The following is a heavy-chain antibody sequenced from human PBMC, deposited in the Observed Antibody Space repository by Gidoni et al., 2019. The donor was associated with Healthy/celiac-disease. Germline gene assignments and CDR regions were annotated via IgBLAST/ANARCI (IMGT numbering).Heavy chain of an antibody. CDR3: ARGRSLKRWLHRPLNYFDY. Sequence: QVQLQQWGAGLLKPSKTLSLTFAVSGGSSSGHYWSWSRPPPGKGLEWIGEINHSGSTNYNPFPKSRVTISVDTSKNQFSLKLSSVTAADTAVYYCARGRSLKRWLHRPLNYFDYWGQGTLVTVSS. CDR1: GGSSSGHY. D-gene: IGHD5-12*01. CDR2: INHSGST. J-gene: IGHJ4*02. V-gene: IGHV4-34*01.